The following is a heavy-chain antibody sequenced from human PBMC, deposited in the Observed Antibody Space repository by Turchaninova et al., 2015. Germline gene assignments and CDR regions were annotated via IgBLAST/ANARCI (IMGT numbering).Heavy chain of an antibody. D-gene: IGHD6-13*01. Sequence: QVQLQESGPGLVEPSQTLSLTCTVSGGPLGRVIYYWHWDRQHQGKGQEWIGYISYSGTTSYNPSLKGRVTISIDTSKNHFSLKMSSLTAADTAVYYCARDRGAATVFDLWGQGALVTVSS. CDR3: ARDRGAATVFDL. V-gene: IGHV4-31*03. CDR2: ISYSGTT. CDR1: GGPLGRVIYY. J-gene: IGHJ4*02.